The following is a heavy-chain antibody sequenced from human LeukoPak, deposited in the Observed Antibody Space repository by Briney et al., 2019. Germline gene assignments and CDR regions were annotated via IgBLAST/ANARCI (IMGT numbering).Heavy chain of an antibody. Sequence: LAASVSVSCKAFGHTLRDLSIHWVRQAPGKGVEWMGGYDPEDDERIYSEKLLGGVTLTEDRSTDTAYMELTSLRSDDTAVYYCSTETAGNYWGQGTLVTVSS. V-gene: IGHV1-24*01. CDR2: YDPEDDER. J-gene: IGHJ4*02. D-gene: IGHD3-10*01. CDR3: STETAGNY. CDR1: GHTLRDLS.